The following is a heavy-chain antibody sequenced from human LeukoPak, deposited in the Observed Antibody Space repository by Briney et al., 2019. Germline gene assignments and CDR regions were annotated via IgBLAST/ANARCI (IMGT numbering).Heavy chain of an antibody. CDR3: ARVVDTAYYYFDY. Sequence: PGGSLRFSCAASGFTVSSNYMSWVRQAPGKGLEWVSVIYSGGSTYYADSVKGRFTISRDNSKNTLYLQMKSLRAEDTAVYYCARVVDTAYYYFDYWGQGTLVTVSS. J-gene: IGHJ4*02. CDR1: GFTVSSNY. CDR2: IYSGGST. V-gene: IGHV3-53*01. D-gene: IGHD5-18*01.